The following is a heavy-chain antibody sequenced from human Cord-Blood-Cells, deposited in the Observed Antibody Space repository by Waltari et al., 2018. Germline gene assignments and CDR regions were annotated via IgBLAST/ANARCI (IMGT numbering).Heavy chain of an antibody. J-gene: IGHJ4*02. CDR2: ISYDGSNK. CDR3: ARSHAGYSSSWYVGFDY. CDR1: GFTFSSYA. Sequence: QVQLVESGGGVVQPGRSLRLSCAASGFTFSSYAMHWVRQPPGKGLEWVAVISYDGSNKYYADSVKGRFTISRDNSKNTLYLQMNSLRAEDTAVYYCARSHAGYSSSWYVGFDYWGQGTLVTVSS. V-gene: IGHV3-30-3*01. D-gene: IGHD6-13*01.